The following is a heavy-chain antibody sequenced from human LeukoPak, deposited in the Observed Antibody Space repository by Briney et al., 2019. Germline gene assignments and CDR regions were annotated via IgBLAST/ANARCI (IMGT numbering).Heavy chain of an antibody. J-gene: IGHJ6*03. CDR2: INPNNGCT. CDR1: GYSFTGYY. Sequence: ASVKVSCKASGYSFTGYYMHWVRQAPGQGLEWMGWINPNNGCTNYARKFQGRVTMTRDTSISTVYMELSRLRSEDTAVYFCARDPEYCSGASCYHYMDVWGKGTTVTVSS. D-gene: IGHD2-15*01. V-gene: IGHV1-2*02. CDR3: ARDPEYCSGASCYHYMDV.